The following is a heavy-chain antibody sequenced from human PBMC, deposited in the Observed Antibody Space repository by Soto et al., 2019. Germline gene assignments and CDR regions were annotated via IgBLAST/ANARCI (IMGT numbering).Heavy chain of an antibody. J-gene: IGHJ6*02. CDR1: GYTFTSYD. D-gene: IGHD3-22*01. CDR2: MNPNSGNT. V-gene: IGHV1-8*01. Sequence: GASVKVSCTASGYTFTSYDINWVRQATGQGLEWMGWMNPNSGNTGYAQKFQGRVTMTRNTSISTAYMELSSLRSEDTAVYYCARLLGESSGHIDYYYYGMDVWGQGTTVTVSS. CDR3: ARLLGESSGHIDYYYYGMDV.